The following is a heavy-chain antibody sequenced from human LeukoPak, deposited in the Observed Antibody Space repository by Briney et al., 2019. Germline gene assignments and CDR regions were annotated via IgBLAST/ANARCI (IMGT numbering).Heavy chain of an antibody. D-gene: IGHD3-9*01. J-gene: IGHJ4*02. CDR3: AKGSGRRYFDWYSAY. CDR1: GFTFSQYW. Sequence: PGGSLRLSCAASGFTFSQYWMSWVRQAPGKGLEWVAVIWYDGSNKYYADSVKGRFTISRDNSKNTLYLQMNSLRAEDTAVYYCAKGSGRRYFDWYSAYWGQGTLVTVSS. CDR2: IWYDGSNK. V-gene: IGHV3-33*06.